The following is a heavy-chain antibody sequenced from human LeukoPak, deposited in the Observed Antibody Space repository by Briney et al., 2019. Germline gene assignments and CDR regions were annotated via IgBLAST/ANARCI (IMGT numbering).Heavy chain of an antibody. CDR2: IKEDGSEE. J-gene: IGHJ4*02. Sequence: GGSLRLSCAASGFTFSSNWMTWVRQAPGKGLEWVANIKEDGSEEYYVDSVKGRFTISRDNAKNSVSLQMNSLRAEDAAVYYCARDGPTAYFDYWGQGNLVTVSS. CDR1: GFTFSSNW. D-gene: IGHD5-18*01. V-gene: IGHV3-7*01. CDR3: ARDGPTAYFDY.